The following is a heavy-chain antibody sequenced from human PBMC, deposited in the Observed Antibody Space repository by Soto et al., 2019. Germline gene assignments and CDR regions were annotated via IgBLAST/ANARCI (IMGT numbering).Heavy chain of an antibody. CDR1: GFTFNIYT. J-gene: IGHJ3*02. CDR3: ARDRTNGLYSNDAFDI. D-gene: IGHD4-4*01. Sequence: EAQLVESGGGLVKPGGSLRLSCAASGFTFNIYTMNWVRQAPGKGLVWVSSISSGSTYISYADSVKGRCIISRDNAKNSLYLQMISLGVEDTAVYYCARDRTNGLYSNDAFDIWGQGTMVTVSS. CDR2: ISSGSTYI. V-gene: IGHV3-21*06.